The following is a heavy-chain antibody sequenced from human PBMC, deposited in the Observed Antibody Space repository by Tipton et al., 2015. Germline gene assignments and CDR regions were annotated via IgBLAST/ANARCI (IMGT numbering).Heavy chain of an antibody. V-gene: IGHV4-59*01. CDR2: VHSSLIT. CDR3: ARAPATDESYFDD. CDR1: ADSISNYY. Sequence: TLSLTCTFSADSISNYYWSWIRQPPGKGLEWIGYVHSSLITNYNPPLMSRVTISMDTSKNQLSLMVTSVTAADTAVYFCARAPATDESYFDDRGQGTLVTVSS. J-gene: IGHJ4*02. D-gene: IGHD5-24*01.